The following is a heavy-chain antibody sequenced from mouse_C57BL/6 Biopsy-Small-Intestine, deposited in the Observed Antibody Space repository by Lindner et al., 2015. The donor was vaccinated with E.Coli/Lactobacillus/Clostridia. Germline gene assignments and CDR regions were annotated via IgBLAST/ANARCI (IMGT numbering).Heavy chain of an antibody. J-gene: IGHJ3*01. Sequence: VQLQESGPELVKPGASVKMSCKASGYSFTGYFINWVKQSHGKSLEWIGRINPYNGDTFYNQRFKGKATLTIDKSSSTVHMELRSLTSEDSALYYCARHYDYTRAYFTYWGQGTLISVSA. CDR2: INPYNGDT. CDR1: GYSFTGYF. CDR3: ARHYDYTRAYFTY. V-gene: IGHV1-20*01. D-gene: IGHD2-4*01.